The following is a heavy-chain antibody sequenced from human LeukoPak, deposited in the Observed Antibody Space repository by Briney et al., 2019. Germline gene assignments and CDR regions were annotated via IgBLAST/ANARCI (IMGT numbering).Heavy chain of an antibody. Sequence: GASVKVSCKASGYTFTAYYLHWVRQAPGQGLEWMGWINPNGGDTNYAQKFQGRVTMTRDRSINTAYMELSSLTPDDAAVYYCARFNCGGDCSTNYFFYGLDVWGQGTTATVSS. CDR2: INPNGGDT. CDR3: ARFNCGGDCSTNYFFYGLDV. V-gene: IGHV1-2*02. D-gene: IGHD2-21*02. J-gene: IGHJ6*02. CDR1: GYTFTAYY.